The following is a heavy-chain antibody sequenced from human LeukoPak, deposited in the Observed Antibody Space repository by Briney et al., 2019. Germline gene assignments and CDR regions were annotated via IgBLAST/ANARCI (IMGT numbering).Heavy chain of an antibody. V-gene: IGHV4-39*07. CDR3: ARDQSSLLGGKYNWFDP. D-gene: IGHD3-10*01. CDR1: SGSISTSNYY. J-gene: IGHJ5*02. CDR2: IFYSGST. Sequence: SETLSLTCTVSSGSISTSNYYWGWVRQPPGKALEWIGNIFYSGSTYYSPSLKSRVTISVDTSKNQFSLKLSSVTAADTAVYYCARDQSSLLGGKYNWFDPWGQGTLVTVSS.